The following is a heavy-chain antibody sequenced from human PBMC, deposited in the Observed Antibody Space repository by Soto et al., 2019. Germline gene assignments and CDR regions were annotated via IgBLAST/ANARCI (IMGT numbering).Heavy chain of an antibody. CDR3: AKSLGGYQAYYFDY. CDR2: ISGSGGST. V-gene: IGHV3-23*01. J-gene: IGHJ4*02. CDR1: GFTFSSYA. D-gene: IGHD1-26*01. Sequence: VGSLRLSCAASGFTFSSYAMSWVRQAPGKGLEWVSAISGSGGSTYYADSVKGRFTISRDNSKNTLYLQMNSLRAEDTAVYYCAKSLGGYQAYYFDYWGQGTLVTVSS.